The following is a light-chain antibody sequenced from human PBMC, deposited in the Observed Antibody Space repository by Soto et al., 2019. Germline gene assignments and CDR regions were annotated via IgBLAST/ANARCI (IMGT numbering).Light chain of an antibody. CDR2: GAS. V-gene: IGKV3-20*01. CDR1: QSVSNTY. CDR3: QLYDSSSWT. J-gene: IGKJ1*01. Sequence: EIVLTQSPGTLSLSPGDTATLSCRASQSVSNTYLAWYQQKPGQAPMLLIYGASSRATGFPDRFSGSGSGTDFTLTISRLETEDFAVYYCQLYDSSSWTFGQGTKVEIK.